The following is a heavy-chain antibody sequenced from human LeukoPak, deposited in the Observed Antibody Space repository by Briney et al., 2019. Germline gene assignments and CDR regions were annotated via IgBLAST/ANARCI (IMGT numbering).Heavy chain of an antibody. D-gene: IGHD6-13*01. CDR2: IKQDGSEK. V-gene: IGHV3-7*01. CDR1: GFTFSSYW. Sequence: EGSLRLSCAASGFTFSSYWMSWVRQAPGKGLEWVANIKQDGSEKYYVDSVKGRFTISRDNAKNSLYLQMNSLRAEDTAVYYCARDSGCSSWPRYYYYMDVWGKGTTVTVSS. J-gene: IGHJ6*03. CDR3: ARDSGCSSWPRYYYYMDV.